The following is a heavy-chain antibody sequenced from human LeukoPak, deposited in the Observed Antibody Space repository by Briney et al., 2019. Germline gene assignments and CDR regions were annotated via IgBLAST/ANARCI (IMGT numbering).Heavy chain of an antibody. CDR3: ARARDYYDSSGYVDY. CDR1: GGSISSGGYS. Sequence: PSETLSLTCAVSGGSISSGGYSWSWLRQPPGKGLEWIGYIYHSGSTYYNPSLKSRVTISVDRSKNQFSLKLSSVTAADTAVYYCARARDYYDSSGYVDYWGQGTLVTVSS. V-gene: IGHV4-30-2*01. J-gene: IGHJ4*02. CDR2: IYHSGST. D-gene: IGHD3-22*01.